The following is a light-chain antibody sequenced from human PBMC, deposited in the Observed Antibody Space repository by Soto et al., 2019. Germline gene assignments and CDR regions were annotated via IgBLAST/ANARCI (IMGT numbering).Light chain of an antibody. CDR1: QCIGSY. CDR3: QQRYSTPPT. J-gene: IGKJ1*01. Sequence: DIQVTQSPSSLSASVGDRLTFTCRAGQCIGSYLNWYQRKPGKAPKLLIYAASSLQSGVPSRFSGSGSGTDFTLTISSLKPEEFATYDCQQRYSTPPTFGQGTKVDIK. V-gene: IGKV1-39*01. CDR2: AAS.